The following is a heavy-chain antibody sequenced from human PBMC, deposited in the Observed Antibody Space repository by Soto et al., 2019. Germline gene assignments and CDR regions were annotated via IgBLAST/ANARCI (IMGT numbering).Heavy chain of an antibody. Sequence: QVQLVQSGAEVKKPGSSVKVSCKASGGTFSSYAISWVRQAPGQGLEWMGGIIPIFGTANYAQKFQGRVTITADESTSTAYMERRSLRSEDTAVYYCARPYSSRSCSLDPWGQGTLVTVSS. CDR1: GGTFSSYA. J-gene: IGHJ5*02. D-gene: IGHD6-13*01. V-gene: IGHV1-69*01. CDR3: ARPYSSRSCSLDP. CDR2: IIPIFGTA.